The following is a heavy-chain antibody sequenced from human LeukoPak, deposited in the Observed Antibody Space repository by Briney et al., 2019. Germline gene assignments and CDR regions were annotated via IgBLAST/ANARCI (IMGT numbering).Heavy chain of an antibody. D-gene: IGHD3-22*01. J-gene: IGHJ4*02. Sequence: GGSLRLSCAASGFKFWNNGMHWVRQAPGKGLEWVAAIWYDGSHEFYADSVKGRFTISRDNAKNSLYLQMNSLRAEDTAVYYCARYKYDSSGYHFDYWGQGTLVTVSS. V-gene: IGHV3-33*01. CDR3: ARYKYDSSGYHFDY. CDR2: IWYDGSHE. CDR1: GFKFWNNG.